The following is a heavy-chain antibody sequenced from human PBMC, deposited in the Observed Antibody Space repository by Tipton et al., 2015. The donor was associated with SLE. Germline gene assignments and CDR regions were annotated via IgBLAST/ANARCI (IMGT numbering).Heavy chain of an antibody. CDR1: GGSIRSGYYY. J-gene: IGHJ4*02. Sequence: LRLSCTVSGGSIRSGYYYCGWIRPHPGKGLEWIGYIHDSGVSFYNPSLRSRSAISVDTSQTQFPLGLTSATAADTAIYYCARHPGASFDFWGQGILVTVSS. V-gene: IGHV4-31*03. CDR3: ARHPGASFDF. CDR2: IHDSGVS.